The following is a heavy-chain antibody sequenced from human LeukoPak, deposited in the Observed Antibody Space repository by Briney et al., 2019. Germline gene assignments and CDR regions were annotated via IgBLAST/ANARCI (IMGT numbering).Heavy chain of an antibody. CDR2: IYYSGST. J-gene: IGHJ4*02. CDR1: GGSISSSNYY. Sequence: SETLSLTCTVSGGSISSSNYYWGWIRQPPGKGLEWIGNIYYSGSTYYKPSLKTRVTISVDTSKNQFSLKLTSVTAADTAVYYCARHASVDGNWPRPLDYWDQGSLVTVSS. V-gene: IGHV4-39*01. D-gene: IGHD6-19*01. CDR3: ARHASVDGNWPRPLDY.